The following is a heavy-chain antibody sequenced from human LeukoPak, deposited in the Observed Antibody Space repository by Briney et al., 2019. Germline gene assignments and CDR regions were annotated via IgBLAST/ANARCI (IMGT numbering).Heavy chain of an antibody. J-gene: IGHJ4*02. D-gene: IGHD6-25*01. V-gene: IGHV3-74*01. CDR3: ASGKGSSGSLDY. CDR1: GFTFSSYW. CDR2: IISDGSST. Sequence: GGSLRLSCAASGFTFSSYWMHWVRQAPGKGLVWVSRIISDGSSTTYADSVKGRFTISRDNAKNTLFLLMTSLRADETAVYYCASGKGSSGSLDYWGQGILVTVS.